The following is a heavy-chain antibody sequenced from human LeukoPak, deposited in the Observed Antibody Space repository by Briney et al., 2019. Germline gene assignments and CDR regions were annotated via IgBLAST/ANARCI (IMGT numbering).Heavy chain of an antibody. CDR3: AKKSARSGPHAFDI. V-gene: IGHV4-59*01. D-gene: IGHD2-15*01. J-gene: IGHJ3*02. CDR2: IYYSGST. Sequence: SETLSLTCTVSGGSISSYYWSRIRQPPGKGLEWIGYIYYSGSTNYNPSLKSRVTISVDTSKNQFSLKLSSVTAADTAVYYCAKKSARSGPHAFDIWGQGTMVTVSS. CDR1: GGSISSYY.